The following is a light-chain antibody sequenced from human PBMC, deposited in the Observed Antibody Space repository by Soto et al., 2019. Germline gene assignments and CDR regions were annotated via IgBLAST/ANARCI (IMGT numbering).Light chain of an antibody. J-gene: IGKJ4*01. V-gene: IGKV1-39*01. CDR2: GTS. CDR1: QSIDNY. CDR3: QESYTSPAVS. Sequence: DIQMTQSPSSLSASVGDRVTITCRVSQSIDNYLNWYQHKPGEAPKLLIYGTSTLQTGVPLRFSGSGSGTDFTLTISSLQAEDFATYFCQESYTSPAVSFGGGTKVDIK.